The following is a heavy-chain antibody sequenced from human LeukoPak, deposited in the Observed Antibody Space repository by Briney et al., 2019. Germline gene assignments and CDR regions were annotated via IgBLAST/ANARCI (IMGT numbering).Heavy chain of an antibody. CDR3: ARHLDGYRVNRFDP. Sequence: GGSLRLSCAASGFTFSSYWMSWVRQAPGKGLEWVANIKQDGSEKYYVDSVKGRFTISSDNAKNSLYLQMNSLRAEDTAVYYCARHLDGYRVNRFDPWGQGTLVTVSS. CDR2: IKQDGSEK. D-gene: IGHD5-24*01. V-gene: IGHV3-7*01. J-gene: IGHJ5*02. CDR1: GFTFSSYW.